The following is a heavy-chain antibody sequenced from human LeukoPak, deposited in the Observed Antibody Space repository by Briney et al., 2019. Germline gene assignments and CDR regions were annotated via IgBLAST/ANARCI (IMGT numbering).Heavy chain of an antibody. V-gene: IGHV3-11*01. D-gene: IGHD6-13*01. CDR1: GFTFSDYY. J-gene: IGHJ4*02. CDR2: ISSSGSTI. Sequence: GGSLRLSCAASGFTFSDYYMNWIRQAPGKGLEWVSHISSSGSTIYYADSVKGRFTISRDNAKNSLYLQMNSLRAEDTAVYYCARGYEHWYSSSWYPFDYWGQGTLVTVSS. CDR3: ARGYEHWYSSSWYPFDY.